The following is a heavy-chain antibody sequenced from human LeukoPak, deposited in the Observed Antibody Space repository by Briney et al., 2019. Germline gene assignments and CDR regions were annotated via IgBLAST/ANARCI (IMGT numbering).Heavy chain of an antibody. Sequence: GRSLRLSCAASGFTFSTYAMSWVSQDPGKGLEWVSAVRDSGSDTYYADYVKGRFTISRDNSKNTLYLQMNSLRAEDTAIYYCAKTSRKNSGYDSPFDYWGQGTLVTVSS. CDR3: AKTSRKNSGYDSPFDY. CDR2: VRDSGSDT. D-gene: IGHD5-12*01. V-gene: IGHV3-23*01. J-gene: IGHJ4*02. CDR1: GFTFSTYA.